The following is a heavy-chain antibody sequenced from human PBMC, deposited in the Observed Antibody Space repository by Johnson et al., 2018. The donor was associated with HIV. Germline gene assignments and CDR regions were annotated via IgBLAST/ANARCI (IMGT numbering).Heavy chain of an antibody. J-gene: IGHJ3*02. D-gene: IGHD1-26*01. Sequence: VQLVESGGSVVRPGGSLRLSCAASGISFSSYAMHWVRQAPGKGLEWVAVISYDGSNKYYADSVKGRFTISRDNSKNTLYLQMNSLRAEDTAVYYCARTVGAKEQGAFDIWGQGTMVTVSS. CDR1: GISFSSYA. CDR2: ISYDGSNK. V-gene: IGHV3-30*04. CDR3: ARTVGAKEQGAFDI.